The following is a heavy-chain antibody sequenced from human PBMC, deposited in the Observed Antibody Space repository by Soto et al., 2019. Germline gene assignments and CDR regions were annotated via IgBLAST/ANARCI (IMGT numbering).Heavy chain of an antibody. D-gene: IGHD3-10*01. CDR1: GYSFSTYE. V-gene: IGHV1-18*01. CDR3: ARDVGDESITYNDAFDV. Sequence: QAQLMQSAAEVKKPGASVKVSCKASGYSFSTYEINWLRQAPGQGLEWIGWVSAYRDYTDYAEKFQDRVTMTTDTSTNTAYMELRSLTYNDTAVYYCARDVGDESITYNDAFDVWGQGTMVTVS. J-gene: IGHJ3*01. CDR2: VSAYRDYT.